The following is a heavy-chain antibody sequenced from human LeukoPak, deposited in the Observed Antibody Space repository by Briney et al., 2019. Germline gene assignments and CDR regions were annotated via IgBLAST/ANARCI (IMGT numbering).Heavy chain of an antibody. CDR3: AKHRASYGSGTGALDI. CDR1: GYSFSNYW. Sequence: GESLKISCTGSGYSFSNYWIGWVRQMPGKGLEWMGIIYPGDSDTRYSPSFQGQVTISADKSISTAYLQWSSLKASDTAMYYCAKHRASYGSGTGALDIWAKGQWSPSLQ. V-gene: IGHV5-51*01. CDR2: IYPGDSDT. J-gene: IGHJ3*02. D-gene: IGHD3-10*01.